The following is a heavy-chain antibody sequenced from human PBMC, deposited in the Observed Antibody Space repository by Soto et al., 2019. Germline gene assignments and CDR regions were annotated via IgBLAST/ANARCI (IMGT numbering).Heavy chain of an antibody. CDR2: ISSSGSTI. CDR3: AREPYDYGDYFRAFEI. CDR1: GFTFSSYE. V-gene: IGHV3-48*03. D-gene: IGHD4-17*01. J-gene: IGHJ3*02. Sequence: GGSLRLSCAASGFTFSSYEMNWVRQAPGKGLEWVSYISSSGSTIYYADSVKGRFTISRDNAKNSLYLQMNSLRAEDTAVYYCAREPYDYGDYFRAFEIWGQGTMVTVSS.